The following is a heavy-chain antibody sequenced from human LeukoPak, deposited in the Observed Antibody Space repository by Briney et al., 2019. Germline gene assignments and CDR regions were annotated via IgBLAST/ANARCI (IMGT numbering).Heavy chain of an antibody. CDR1: GYTFTSYG. J-gene: IGHJ4*02. CDR2: TSTYNGNT. CDR3: ARAASGYSYGLYWD. D-gene: IGHD5-18*01. Sequence: ASVKVSCKASGYTFTSYGISWVRQAPGQGLEWMGWTSTYNGNTNYAQKLQGRVTMTTDTSTSTVYMELSRLRSDDTAVYYCARAASGYSYGLYWDWGQGTLVTVSS. V-gene: IGHV1-18*01.